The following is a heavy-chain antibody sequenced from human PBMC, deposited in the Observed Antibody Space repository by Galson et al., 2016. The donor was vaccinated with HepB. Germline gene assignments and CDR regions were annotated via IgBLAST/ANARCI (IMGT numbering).Heavy chain of an antibody. Sequence: SLRLSCAASGFTFTTYAITWVRQAPGKGLEWVSTISGNGVRTYYADSVKGRFTISRDNSRNTLFLQMDSLRAEDTALYYCARDVADIVDFPDAPALGNWFDPWGRGTLVTVSS. V-gene: IGHV3-23*01. CDR2: ISGNGVRT. D-gene: IGHD2-15*01. CDR3: ARDVADIVDFPDAPALGNWFDP. J-gene: IGHJ5*02. CDR1: GFTFTTYA.